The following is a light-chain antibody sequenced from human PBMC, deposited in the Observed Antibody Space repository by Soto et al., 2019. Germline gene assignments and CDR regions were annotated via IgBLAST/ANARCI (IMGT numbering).Light chain of an antibody. J-gene: IGKJ4*01. Sequence: IVMTQPPATLSLSPGERASLSCRASQSLSNKLAWYQQKPGQAPRLLIYGASTRATDIPVRFSAGGSGTEFTLTISSLQSEDFAVYYCQQYDNWTLTFGGGTKVDIX. CDR3: QQYDNWTLT. CDR1: QSLSNK. V-gene: IGKV3-15*01. CDR2: GAS.